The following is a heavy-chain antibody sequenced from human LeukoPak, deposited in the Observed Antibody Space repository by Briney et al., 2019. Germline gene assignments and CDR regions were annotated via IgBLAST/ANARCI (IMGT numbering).Heavy chain of an antibody. CDR3: APRGGYYGSGSYYGFDP. J-gene: IGHJ5*02. CDR1: GFTFSSYG. V-gene: IGHV3-30*03. D-gene: IGHD3-10*01. CDR2: ISYDGSKK. Sequence: PGGSLRLSCAASGFTFSSYGMHWVRQAPDKGLEWVAVISYDGSKKYYADSVKGRFTISRDNSKKTLYLQMNSLGDGDTGGYYCAPRGGYYGSGSYYGFDPWGQGTLVTVSS.